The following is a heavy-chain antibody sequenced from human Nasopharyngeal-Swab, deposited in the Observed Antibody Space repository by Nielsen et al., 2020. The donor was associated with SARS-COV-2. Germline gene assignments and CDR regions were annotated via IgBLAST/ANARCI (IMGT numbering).Heavy chain of an antibody. V-gene: IGHV4-30-4*01. CDR2: IYYSGST. CDR3: ASWDMVQGAGAFDI. D-gene: IGHD3-10*01. Sequence: WIRQPPGKGLEWIGYIYYSGSTYYNPSLKSRVTISVDTSKNQFSLKLSSVTAADTAVYYCASWDMVQGAGAFDIWGQGTMVTVSS. J-gene: IGHJ3*02.